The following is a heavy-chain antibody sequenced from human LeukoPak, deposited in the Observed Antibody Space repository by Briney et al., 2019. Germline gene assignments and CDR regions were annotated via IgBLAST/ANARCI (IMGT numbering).Heavy chain of an antibody. J-gene: IGHJ4*02. CDR2: MNPNSGNT. CDR1: GYTFTSYD. CDR3: ARGRYGSSTSCYNY. D-gene: IGHD2-2*02. V-gene: IGHV1-8*01. Sequence: ASVKVSCKASGYTFTSYDINWVRQATGQGLEWMGWMNPNSGNTGYAQKFQGRVTMTRNTSISTAYMELSSLRSEDTAVYYCARGRYGSSTSCYNYWGQGNLVTVSS.